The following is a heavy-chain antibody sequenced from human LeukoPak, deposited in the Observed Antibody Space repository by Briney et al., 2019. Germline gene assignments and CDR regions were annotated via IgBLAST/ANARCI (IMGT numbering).Heavy chain of an antibody. V-gene: IGHV3-30*03. CDR2: ISYDGSNK. CDR3: AIDFGGTPFDY. J-gene: IGHJ4*02. Sequence: GGSLRLSCAASGFTFSSYGMHWVRQAPGKGLEWVAVISYDGSNKYYADSVKGRFTISRDNSKNTLYLQMNSLRAEDTAVYYCAIDFGGTPFDYWGQGTLVTVSS. CDR1: GFTFSSYG. D-gene: IGHD2-15*01.